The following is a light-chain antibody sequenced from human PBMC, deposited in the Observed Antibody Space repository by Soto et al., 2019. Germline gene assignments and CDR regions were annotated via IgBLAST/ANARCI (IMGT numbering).Light chain of an antibody. CDR2: EIN. CDR3: SSYSDTNICV. J-gene: IGLJ1*01. V-gene: IGLV2-8*01. CDR1: SSDVGAYDY. Sequence: QSALTQPPSASGSPGQSVTISCTGTSSDVGAYDYVSWYQQHPGKAPKLMIYEINKRPSGVPDRFSGSKSGNTASLTVSGLQAEDEADYYCSSYSDTNICVFGTGTKVTV.